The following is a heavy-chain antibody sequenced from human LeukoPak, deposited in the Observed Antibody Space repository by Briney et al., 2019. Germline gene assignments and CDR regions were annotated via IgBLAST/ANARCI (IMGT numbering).Heavy chain of an antibody. J-gene: IGHJ6*03. D-gene: IGHD1-26*01. CDR2: TRYDGSNK. V-gene: IGHV3-30*02. Sequence: PGGSLRLSCAASGFTFSRFGMHWVRQAPGKGLEWVAFTRYDGSNKDYADSVKGRFTISRDNSKNTLYLQMNSLRAEDTAVYYCAKDGLVGATGSWYYYYYMDVWGKGTTVTVSS. CDR3: AKDGLVGATGSWYYYYYMDV. CDR1: GFTFSRFG.